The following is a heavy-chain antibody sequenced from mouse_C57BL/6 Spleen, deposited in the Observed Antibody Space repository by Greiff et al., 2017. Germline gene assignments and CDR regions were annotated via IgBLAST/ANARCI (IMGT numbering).Heavy chain of an antibody. CDR3: ARDAGAMYY. CDR1: GFTFSDFY. V-gene: IGHV7-1*01. J-gene: IGHJ4*01. CDR2: SRNKANDNTS. Sequence: EVHLVESGGGLVKPGGSLKLSCAPSGFTFSDFYMAWVRQAPGKGLEWIAASRNKANDNTSEYSASVKGRFIVSRDTSQSNLYLQMNALRAEDTANYYCARDAGAMYYWGQGTSVTVAS.